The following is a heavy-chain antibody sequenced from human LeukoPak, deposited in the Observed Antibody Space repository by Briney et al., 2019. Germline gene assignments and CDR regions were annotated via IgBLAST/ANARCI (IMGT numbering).Heavy chain of an antibody. D-gene: IGHD6-13*01. CDR2: ISASGISI. CDR1: GLAFDSYD. J-gene: IGHJ1*01. CDR3: VPPAAGLHRTISTEYFQH. V-gene: IGHV3-48*03. Sequence: GRCLRLSCAAAGLAFDSYDMDGVRQSPGKGPEGVAYISASGISIKYADCVKGRFTISRDNAKNLVDLQMDSLRAEDTAVYYCVPPAAGLHRTISTEYFQHWGQGTPVIVSS.